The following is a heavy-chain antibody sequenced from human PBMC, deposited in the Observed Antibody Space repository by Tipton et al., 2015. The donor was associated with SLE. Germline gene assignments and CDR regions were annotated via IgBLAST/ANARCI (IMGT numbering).Heavy chain of an antibody. D-gene: IGHD1-7*01. J-gene: IGHJ6*03. V-gene: IGHV4-38-2*02. CDR3: ARLKGRLELPGYHYYMDV. Sequence: GLVKPSETLSLICNVSGHSIGSGYYWGWIRQFPGKGLEWIGSFYHSGSTYYNPSLKSRVTISVDTSKNQFSLKLRSVTAADTAVYYCARLKGRLELPGYHYYMDVWGKGTTVTVSS. CDR1: GHSIGSGYY. CDR2: FYHSGST.